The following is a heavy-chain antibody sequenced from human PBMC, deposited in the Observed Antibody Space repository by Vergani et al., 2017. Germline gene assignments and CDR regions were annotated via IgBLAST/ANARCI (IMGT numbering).Heavy chain of an antibody. CDR3: ARDPESITMVRGVIGADY. V-gene: IGHV4-31*03. CDR1: GGSISSGGYY. D-gene: IGHD3-10*01. CDR2: IYYSGST. Sequence: QVQLQESGPGLVKPSQTLSLTCTVSGGSISSGGYYWSWIRQHPGKGLEWIGYIYYSGSTYYNPSLKSRVTISVDTSKNQFSLKLSSVTAADTAVYYCARDPESITMVRGVIGADYWGQGTLVTVSS. J-gene: IGHJ4*02.